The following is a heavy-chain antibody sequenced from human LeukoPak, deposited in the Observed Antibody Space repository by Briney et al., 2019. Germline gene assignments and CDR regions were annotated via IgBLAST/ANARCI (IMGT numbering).Heavy chain of an antibody. D-gene: IGHD3-10*01. CDR2: IYYSGST. CDR1: GGSISSYY. CDR3: ARVTLWFGESKRGAFDI. V-gene: IGHV4-59*01. J-gene: IGHJ3*02. Sequence: SETLSLTCTVSGGSISSYYWSWIRQPPGKGLEWIGYIYYSGSTNYNPSLKSRVTISVDTSKNQFSPKLSSVTAADTAVYYCARVTLWFGESKRGAFDIWGQGTMVTVSS.